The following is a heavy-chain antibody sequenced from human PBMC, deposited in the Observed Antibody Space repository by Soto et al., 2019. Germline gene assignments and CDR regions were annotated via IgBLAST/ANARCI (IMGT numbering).Heavy chain of an antibody. CDR2: ISTYNGDS. Sequence: QVQLVQSGAEVKKPGASVKVSCKASGYTFTSYGVTWVRQAPGQGLEWMGWISTYNGDSNYAQKFQGRVTMTTDTSPSPAYMELRSLRSEDTAVYYCAIATDVFHHWGQGTLVTVSS. CDR3: AIATDVFHH. V-gene: IGHV1-18*01. D-gene: IGHD4-4*01. J-gene: IGHJ4*02. CDR1: GYTFTSYG.